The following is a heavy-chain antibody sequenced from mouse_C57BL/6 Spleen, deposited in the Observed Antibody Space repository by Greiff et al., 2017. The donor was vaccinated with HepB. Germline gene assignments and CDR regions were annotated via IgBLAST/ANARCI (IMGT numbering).Heavy chain of an antibody. CDR1: GYTFTSYW. J-gene: IGHJ1*03. D-gene: IGHD1-1*01. Sequence: VQLQQPGAELVRPGPSVKLSCKASGYTFTSYWMHWVKQRPGQGLEWIGVIDPSDSYTNYNQKFKGKATLTVDTSSSTAYMQLSSLTSEDSAVYYCARIPITTGVATNFDVWGTGTTVTVSS. V-gene: IGHV1-59*01. CDR2: IDPSDSYT. CDR3: ARIPITTGVATNFDV.